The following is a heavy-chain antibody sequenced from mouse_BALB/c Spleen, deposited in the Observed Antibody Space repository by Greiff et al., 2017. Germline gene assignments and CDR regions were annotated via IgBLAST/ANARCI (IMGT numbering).Heavy chain of an antibody. D-gene: IGHD2-3*01. CDR1: GFTFSSYG. Sequence: DVKLVESGGGLVQPGGSLKLSCAASGFTFSSYGMSWVRQTPDKRLELVATINSNGGSTYYPDSVKGRFTISRDNAKNTLYLQMSSLKSEDTAMYYCARGGYYGFAYWGQGTLVTVSA. V-gene: IGHV5-6-3*01. J-gene: IGHJ3*01. CDR2: INSNGGST. CDR3: ARGGYYGFAY.